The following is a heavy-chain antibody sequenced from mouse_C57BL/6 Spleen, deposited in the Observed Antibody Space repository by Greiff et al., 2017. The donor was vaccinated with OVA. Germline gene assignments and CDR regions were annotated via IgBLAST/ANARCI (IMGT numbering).Heavy chain of an antibody. V-gene: IGHV1-55*01. CDR2: IYPGSGST. CDR1: GYTFTSYW. Sequence: QVQLQQPGAELVKPGASVKMSCKASGYTFTSYWITWVKQRPGQGLEWIGDIYPGSGSTNYNEKFKSKATLTVDTSSSTAYIQLSGLTSEDSAVYYCARSGDYDVFYAMDYWGQGTSVTVSS. D-gene: IGHD2-4*01. J-gene: IGHJ4*01. CDR3: ARSGDYDVFYAMDY.